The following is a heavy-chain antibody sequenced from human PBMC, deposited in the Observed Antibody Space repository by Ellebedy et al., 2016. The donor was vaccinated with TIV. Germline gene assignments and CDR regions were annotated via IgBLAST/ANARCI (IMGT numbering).Heavy chain of an antibody. CDR2: IYYSGST. D-gene: IGHD2-2*01. CDR3: ARRILVCSSTSCYRDDFDI. Sequence: SETLSLTXAVYGGSFSGYYWSWIRQPPGKGLEWIGYIYYSGSTNYNPSLKSRVTISVDTSKNQFSLKLSSVTAADTAVYYCARRILVCSSTSCYRDDFDIWGQGTMVTVSS. V-gene: IGHV4-59*08. J-gene: IGHJ3*02. CDR1: GGSFSGYY.